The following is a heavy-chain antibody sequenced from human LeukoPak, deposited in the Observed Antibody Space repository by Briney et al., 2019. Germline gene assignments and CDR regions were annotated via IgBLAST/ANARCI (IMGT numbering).Heavy chain of an antibody. CDR1: GGTFSSYA. V-gene: IGHV1-69*06. CDR3: ARTSYDSSGYYLW. J-gene: IGHJ4*02. CDR2: IIPIFGTA. Sequence: GASVKVSCKASGGTFSSYAISWVRQAPGQGLEWMGGIIPIFGTANYAQKFQGRVTVTADKSTSTAYMELSSLRSEDTAVYYCARTSYDSSGYYLWWGQGTLVTVSS. D-gene: IGHD3-22*01.